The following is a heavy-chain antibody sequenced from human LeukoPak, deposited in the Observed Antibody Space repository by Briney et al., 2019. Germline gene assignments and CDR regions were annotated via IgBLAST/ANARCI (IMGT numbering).Heavy chain of an antibody. D-gene: IGHD7-27*01. CDR2: ISYDGSNK. Sequence: PGGSLRLSCAASGFTFSSYGMHWVRQAPGKGLEWVAVISYDGSNKYYADSVKGRFTISRDNSKNTLYLQMNSLRAEDTAVYYCAKDTPYLGAFDIWGQGTMVTVSS. V-gene: IGHV3-30*18. J-gene: IGHJ3*02. CDR1: GFTFSSYG. CDR3: AKDTPYLGAFDI.